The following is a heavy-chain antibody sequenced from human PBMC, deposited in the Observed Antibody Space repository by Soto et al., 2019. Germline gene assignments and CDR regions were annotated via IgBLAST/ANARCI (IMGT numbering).Heavy chain of an antibody. CDR3: ARHSFGELLYACHM. CDR1: GDSISRTNDY. D-gene: IGHD3-10*01. V-gene: IGHV4-39*01. Sequence: QSQLQESGPGLVKTSESLSLTCSVSGDSISRTNDYWAWIRQPPGKGLEWIGSIFYSGSTCYSPSRKSPVTISVDTSKNQFSLKLSSVTAADMAVYDCARHSFGELLYACHMWGKGTMVIVSS. CDR2: IFYSGST. J-gene: IGHJ3*02.